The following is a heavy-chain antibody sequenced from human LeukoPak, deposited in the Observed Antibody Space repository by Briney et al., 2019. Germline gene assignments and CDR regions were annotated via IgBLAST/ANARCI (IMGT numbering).Heavy chain of an antibody. Sequence: GGTLRLSCAASGFTFSSYGMSWVRQAPGKGLEWVSAISGSGGSTYYADSVKGRFTISRDNSKNTLYLQMNSLRAEDTAVYDCAKETDYYDSSGYLNWGQGTLVTVSS. CDR2: ISGSGGST. CDR1: GFTFSSYG. D-gene: IGHD3-22*01. V-gene: IGHV3-23*01. J-gene: IGHJ4*02. CDR3: AKETDYYDSSGYLN.